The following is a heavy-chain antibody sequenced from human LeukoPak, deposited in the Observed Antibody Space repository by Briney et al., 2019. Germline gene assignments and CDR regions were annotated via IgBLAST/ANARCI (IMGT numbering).Heavy chain of an antibody. CDR2: IIPLLDIS. V-gene: IGHV1-69*04. D-gene: IGHD6-6*01. CDR3: AADPAYSSSFNFDY. J-gene: IGHJ4*02. CDR1: GGTFSNYA. Sequence: SVKVSFKASGGTFSNYAISWVRQAPGQGLEWMGRIIPLLDISDYAQKFQGRVTITADKSTSIAYMELSSLRSEDTAVYYYAADPAYSSSFNFDYWGQGTLVTVSS.